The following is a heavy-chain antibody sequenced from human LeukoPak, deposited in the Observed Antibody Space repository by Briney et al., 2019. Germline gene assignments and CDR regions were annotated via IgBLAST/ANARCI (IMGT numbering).Heavy chain of an antibody. J-gene: IGHJ4*02. V-gene: IGHV4-4*02. D-gene: IGHD6-19*01. CDR2: IHHEGST. CDR1: GGSIGSSIR. Sequence: PSGTLSLTCGVSGGSIGSSIRWSWVRQPPGKGLEWIEEIHHEGSTKYSPSLKSRVTISVDKSKNQFSLKLNSMTAADTAVYYCTAQGGWYIDYWGQGTLVTVSS. CDR3: TAQGGWYIDY.